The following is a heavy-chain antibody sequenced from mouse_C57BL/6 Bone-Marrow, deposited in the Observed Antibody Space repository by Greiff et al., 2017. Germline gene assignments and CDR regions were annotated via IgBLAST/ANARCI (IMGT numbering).Heavy chain of an antibody. CDR1: GYAFTNYL. CDR2: INPGSGGT. D-gene: IGHD2-3*01. J-gene: IGHJ3*01. V-gene: IGHV1-54*01. CDR3: AIDDGGYYWFAY. Sequence: QVQLQQSGAELVRPGTSVKVSCKGSGYAFTNYLIEWVKQRPGQGLEWIGVINPGSGGTNYNEKFKGKATLTADKSSSTAYMQLSSLTSEDSAVYVCAIDDGGYYWFAYWGQGTLVTVSA.